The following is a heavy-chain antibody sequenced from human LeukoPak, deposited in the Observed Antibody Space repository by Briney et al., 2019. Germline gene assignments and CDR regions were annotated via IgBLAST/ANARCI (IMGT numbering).Heavy chain of an antibody. CDR1: RFTFSNYW. V-gene: IGHV3-7*01. D-gene: IGHD2-2*02. J-gene: IGHJ4*02. CDR3: AREGCSSTSCYTGFDY. Sequence: PGGSLRLSCVASRFTFSNYWMSWVRQAPGKGLEWVANINQDGSKKVYADSMKGRFTISRDNAKNSLYLQMNSLRAEDTAVYYCAREGCSSTSCYTGFDYWGQGTLVTVSS. CDR2: INQDGSKK.